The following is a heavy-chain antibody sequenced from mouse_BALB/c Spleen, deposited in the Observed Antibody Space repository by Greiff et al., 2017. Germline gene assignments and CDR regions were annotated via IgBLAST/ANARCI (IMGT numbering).Heavy chain of an antibody. CDR3: ATHYYGSAWFAY. CDR1: GFAFSSYD. D-gene: IGHD1-2*01. CDR2: ISSGGGST. J-gene: IGHJ3*01. V-gene: IGHV5-12-1*01. Sequence: EVKLMESGGGLVKPGGSLKLSCAASGFAFSSYDMSWVRQTPEKRLEWVAYISSGGGSTYYPDTVKGRFTISRANAKNTLYLQMSSLKSEDTAMYYCATHYYGSAWFAYWGQGTLVTVSA.